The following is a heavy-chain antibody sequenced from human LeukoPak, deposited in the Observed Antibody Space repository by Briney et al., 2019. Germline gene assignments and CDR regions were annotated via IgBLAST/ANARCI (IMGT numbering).Heavy chain of an antibody. CDR2: ISVRGNT. CDR1: GFTLSSYA. CDR3: AKAPVTTCSGAYCYPFDY. V-gene: IGHV3-23*01. Sequence: GGSLRLSCAASGFTLSSYAMSWVRQGPGKGLEWVSAISVRGNTYPAESVKGRFTISRDSSKNTLYLQMNSLRAGDAAVYYCAKAPVTTCSGAYCYPFDYWSQGTLVTVSS. J-gene: IGHJ4*02. D-gene: IGHD2-15*01.